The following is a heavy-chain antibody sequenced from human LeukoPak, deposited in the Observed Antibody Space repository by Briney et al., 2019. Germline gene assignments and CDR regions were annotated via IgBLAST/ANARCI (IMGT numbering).Heavy chain of an antibody. J-gene: IGHJ6*03. CDR1: GGSISSGGYY. D-gene: IGHD3-16*01. CDR3: ARDYDNYYYCIDV. V-gene: IGHV4-61*02. Sequence: SQTLSLTCTVSGGSISSGGYYWSWIRQPAGKGLEWIGRIYTSGSTNYDPSLKSRVTISVDTSKNQFSLTLISVTAADTAVYYCARDYDNYYYCIDVWGKGTTVTVSS. CDR2: IYTSGST.